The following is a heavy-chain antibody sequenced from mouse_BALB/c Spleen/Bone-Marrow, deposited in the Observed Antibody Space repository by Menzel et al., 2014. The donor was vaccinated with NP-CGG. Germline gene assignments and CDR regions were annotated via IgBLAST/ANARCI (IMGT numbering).Heavy chain of an antibody. V-gene: IGHV2-6-7*01. Sequence: QVQLQQSGPGLVSPSQSLSITCTVSGFSLTGYGVNWVRQPPGKGLEWLGMIWGDGSTDYNSALKSRLSISKDNSKSQVFLKMNSLQTDDTARYYCARRNYRYDGYFDVWGAGTTVTVSS. CDR2: IWGDGST. J-gene: IGHJ1*01. D-gene: IGHD2-14*01. CDR3: ARRNYRYDGYFDV. CDR1: GFSLTGYG.